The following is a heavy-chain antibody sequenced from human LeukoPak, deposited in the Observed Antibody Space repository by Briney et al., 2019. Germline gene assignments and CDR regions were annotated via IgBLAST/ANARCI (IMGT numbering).Heavy chain of an antibody. D-gene: IGHD1-14*01. CDR3: TRDPEYRDT. J-gene: IGHJ5*02. Sequence: GGSLRLSCAASGFTFSDYYINWIRQPPGRGLEWIAYITRSGTTVYYADAGKGRFSVSRDNAANSVFLQMDSRRVEVSAVYFCTRDPEYRDTWGQGTLVTVSS. CDR2: ITRSGTTV. V-gene: IGHV3-11*01. CDR1: GFTFSDYY.